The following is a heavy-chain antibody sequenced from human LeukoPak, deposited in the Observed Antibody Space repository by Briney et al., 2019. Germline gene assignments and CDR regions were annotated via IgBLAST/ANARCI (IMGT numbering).Heavy chain of an antibody. CDR1: GFTFSSYS. J-gene: IGHJ4*02. CDR2: ISSSSSYI. V-gene: IGHV3-21*01. D-gene: IGHD3-22*01. CDR3: ARDNPYYYDSSGYLDY. Sequence: PGGSLRLSCAASGFTFSSYSMNWVRQAPGKGLEWVSSISSSSSYIYYADSVKGRFTISRDNAKNSLYLQMNSLRAEDTAVYYCARDNPYYYDSSGYLDYWGQGTLVTVSS.